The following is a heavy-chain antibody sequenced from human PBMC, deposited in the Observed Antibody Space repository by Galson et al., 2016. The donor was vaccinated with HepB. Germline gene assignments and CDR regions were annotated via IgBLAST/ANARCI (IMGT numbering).Heavy chain of an antibody. D-gene: IGHD3-22*01. Sequence: SLRLSCAASGFTFSNFGLSWVRQAPGKGLEWVAAISSSSLYMYYADSVKGRFAISRDNAKNSLYLQLISLSAEDTAVYYCARGQGYDSSGVLVYWGQGTLVTVSS. CDR2: ISSSSLYM. CDR1: GFTFSNFG. J-gene: IGHJ4*02. V-gene: IGHV3-21*01. CDR3: ARGQGYDSSGVLVY.